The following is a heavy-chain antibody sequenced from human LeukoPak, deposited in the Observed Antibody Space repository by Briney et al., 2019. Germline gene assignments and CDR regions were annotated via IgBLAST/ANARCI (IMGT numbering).Heavy chain of an antibody. D-gene: IGHD3-10*01. V-gene: IGHV3-23*01. CDR2: ISGSGGST. CDR1: GFTFSSYA. Sequence: GGSLRLSCAASGFTFSSYAMSWGRQAPGKGLEWDSAISGSGGSTYYAASVQAPFTISTDNSKNTLYLQMNSLRAQDTAVYYCANHPGRGYGYLDYWGQGTLVTVSS. J-gene: IGHJ4*02. CDR3: ANHPGRGYGYLDY.